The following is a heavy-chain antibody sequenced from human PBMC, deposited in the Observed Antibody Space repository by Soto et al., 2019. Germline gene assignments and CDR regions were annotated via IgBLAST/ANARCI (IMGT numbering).Heavy chain of an antibody. D-gene: IGHD6-13*01. Sequence: GASVKISCKGSGYSFTSYWIGWVRQMPGKGLEWMGIIYPGDSDTRYSPSFQGQVTISADKSISTAYLQWSSLKASDTAMYYCARTSAAGKYYYGMDVWGQRTTVTVSS. V-gene: IGHV5-51*01. CDR1: GYSFTSYW. J-gene: IGHJ6*02. CDR3: ARTSAAGKYYYGMDV. CDR2: IYPGDSDT.